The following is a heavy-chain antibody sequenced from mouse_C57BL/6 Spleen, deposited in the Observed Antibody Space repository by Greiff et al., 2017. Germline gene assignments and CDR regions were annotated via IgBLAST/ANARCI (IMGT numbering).Heavy chain of an antibody. Sequence: QVQLQQPGAELVKPGASVKLSCKASGYTFTSYWMHWVKQRPGQGLEWIGMIHPNSGSTNYNEKFKSKATLTVDKSSSTAYMQLSSLTSEDSGGYFCSRSPYGSSYGYALDYWGQGTSVTVSA. J-gene: IGHJ4*01. CDR1: GYTFTSYW. CDR2: IHPNSGST. D-gene: IGHD1-1*01. CDR3: SRSPYGSSYGYALDY. V-gene: IGHV1-64*01.